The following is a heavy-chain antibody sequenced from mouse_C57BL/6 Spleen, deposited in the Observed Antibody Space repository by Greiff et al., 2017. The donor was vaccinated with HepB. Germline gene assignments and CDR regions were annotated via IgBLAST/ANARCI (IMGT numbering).Heavy chain of an antibody. V-gene: IGHV1-39*01. D-gene: IGHD1-1*01. CDR1: GYSFTDYN. Sequence: LVESGPELVKPGASVKISCKASGYSFTDYNMNWVKQSNGKSLEWIGVINPNYGTTSYNQKFKGKATLTVDQSSSTAYMQLNSLTSEDSAVYYCARQTDYYGSSLYWYFDVWGTGTTVTVSS. CDR3: ARQTDYYGSSLYWYFDV. CDR2: INPNYGTT. J-gene: IGHJ1*03.